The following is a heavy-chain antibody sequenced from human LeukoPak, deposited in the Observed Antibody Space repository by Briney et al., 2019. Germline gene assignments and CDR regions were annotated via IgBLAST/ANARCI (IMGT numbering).Heavy chain of an antibody. CDR3: ARHITYYYGSGPLRYFDY. J-gene: IGHJ4*02. D-gene: IGHD3-10*01. V-gene: IGHV4-59*08. Sequence: SETLSLTCTVSGGSISSYYWSWLRQPPGKGLEWIGYIYYSGSTNYNPSLKSRVTISVDTSKNQFSLKLSSVTAADTAVYYCARHITYYYGSGPLRYFDYWGQGTLVTVSS. CDR2: IYYSGST. CDR1: GGSISSYY.